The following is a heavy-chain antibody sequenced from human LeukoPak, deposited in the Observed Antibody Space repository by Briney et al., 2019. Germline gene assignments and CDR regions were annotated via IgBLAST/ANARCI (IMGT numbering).Heavy chain of an antibody. Sequence: GRSLRLSCAASGCTFSSYAMHWVRQAPGKGLEWVAVISYDGSNKYYADSVKGRFTISRDNSKNTLYLQMNSLRAEDTAVYYCAGDLDSSGWYGEKYYYYGMDVWGQGTTVTVSS. CDR2: ISYDGSNK. CDR1: GCTFSSYA. V-gene: IGHV3-30-3*01. D-gene: IGHD6-19*01. J-gene: IGHJ6*02. CDR3: AGDLDSSGWYGEKYYYYGMDV.